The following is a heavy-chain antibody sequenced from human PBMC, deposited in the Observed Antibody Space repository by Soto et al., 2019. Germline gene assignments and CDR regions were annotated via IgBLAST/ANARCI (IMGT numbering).Heavy chain of an antibody. CDR3: AKDPPRSYHQPLKNWFDP. Sequence: GGSLRLSCAASGFTFSSYAMSWVRQAPGKGLEWVSAISGSGGSTYYADSVKGRFTISRDNSKNTLYLQMNSLRAEDTAVYYCAKDPPRSYHQPLKNWFDPWGQGTLVTVSS. J-gene: IGHJ5*02. D-gene: IGHD1-26*01. V-gene: IGHV3-23*01. CDR2: ISGSGGST. CDR1: GFTFSSYA.